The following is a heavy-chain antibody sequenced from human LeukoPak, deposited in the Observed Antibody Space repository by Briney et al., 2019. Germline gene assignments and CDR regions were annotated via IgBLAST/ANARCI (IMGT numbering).Heavy chain of an antibody. CDR2: MNPNSGNT. V-gene: IGHV1-8*01. D-gene: IGHD3-10*01. CDR3: ARGWASGRYRKSGFDY. CDR1: GYTFTSYD. Sequence: ASVKVSCKASGYTFTSYDINWVRQATGQGLEWMGWMNPNSGNTGYAQKFQGRVTMTRNTSISTAYMELSSLRSEDTAVYYCARGWASGRYRKSGFDYWGQGTLVTVSS. J-gene: IGHJ4*02.